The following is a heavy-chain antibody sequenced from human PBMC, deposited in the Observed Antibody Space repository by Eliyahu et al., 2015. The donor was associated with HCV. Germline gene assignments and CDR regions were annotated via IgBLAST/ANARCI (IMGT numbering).Heavy chain of an antibody. Sequence: QVTLKESGPVLVKPTETLTLTCTVSGFSLSXARMGVSWIRQPPGKALEWLAHIFSNDEKSYSTSLKSRLTISKDTSKSQVVLTMTNMDPVDTATYYCARSHSRDILTGYRWKXDYWGQGTXVTVSS. CDR3: ARSHSRDILTGYRWKXDY. V-gene: IGHV2-26*01. J-gene: IGHJ4*02. CDR1: GFSLSXARMG. CDR2: IFSNDEK. D-gene: IGHD3-9*01.